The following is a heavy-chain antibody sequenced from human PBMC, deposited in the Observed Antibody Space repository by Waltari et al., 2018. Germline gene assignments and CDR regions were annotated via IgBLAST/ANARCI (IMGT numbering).Heavy chain of an antibody. D-gene: IGHD3-3*01. CDR1: GGSFSGYY. CDR2: INHSGST. CDR3: ARFHPNNYDFWSGYYLRAGMCYFDY. Sequence: QVQLQQWGAGLLKPSETLSLTCAVYGGSFSGYYWSWIRQPPGKGLEWIGEINHSGSTNYNPAPKSRVTISVDTSKNQFSRKLSSVTAADTAVYYCARFHPNNYDFWSGYYLRAGMCYFDYWGQGTLVTVSS. V-gene: IGHV4-34*01. J-gene: IGHJ4*02.